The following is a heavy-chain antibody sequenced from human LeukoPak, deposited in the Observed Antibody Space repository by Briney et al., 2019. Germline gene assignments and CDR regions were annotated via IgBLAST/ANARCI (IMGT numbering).Heavy chain of an antibody. Sequence: GGSLRLSCAASGFTFSSYSMNWVRQAPGKGLEWVSSISSSSSYIYYADSVKGRFTISRDNAKNSLHLQMNSLRAEDTAVYYCARGGRYSSSWFDYWGQGTLVTVSS. CDR2: ISSSSSYI. V-gene: IGHV3-21*01. D-gene: IGHD6-13*01. J-gene: IGHJ4*02. CDR1: GFTFSSYS. CDR3: ARGGRYSSSWFDY.